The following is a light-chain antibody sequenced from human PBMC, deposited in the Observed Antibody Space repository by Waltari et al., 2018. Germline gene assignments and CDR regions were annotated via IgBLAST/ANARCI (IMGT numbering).Light chain of an antibody. V-gene: IGLV1-44*01. CDR1: SSNIGRNT. J-gene: IGLJ2*01. CDR3: AAWDDSLNAVL. CDR2: SNN. Sequence: QSVLTQPPSASGTPGQRVTISCSGSSSNIGRNTVNWYQQLPGTAPKLLIYSNNQRPSWVPDRFSGSKSVTSASLAISGLQSEDEADYYCAAWDDSLNAVLFGGGTKLTVL.